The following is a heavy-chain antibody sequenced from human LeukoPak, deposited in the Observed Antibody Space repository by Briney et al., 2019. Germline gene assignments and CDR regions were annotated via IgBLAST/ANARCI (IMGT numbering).Heavy chain of an antibody. CDR3: ARDGGRLQAPESPINDY. Sequence: ASVKVSCTASGYPFTSFGIAWVRQAPGQGLEWMGWISGYNDDTEYAQKFQGRVTLSTDKPTSTASMELRSLRSDDTAVYFCARDGGRLQAPESPINDYWGQGTLVTVSS. CDR2: ISGYNDDT. CDR1: GYPFTSFG. J-gene: IGHJ4*02. V-gene: IGHV1-18*01. D-gene: IGHD1-14*01.